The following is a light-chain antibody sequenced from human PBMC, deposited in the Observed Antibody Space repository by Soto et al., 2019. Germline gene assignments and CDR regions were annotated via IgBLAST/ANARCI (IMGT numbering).Light chain of an antibody. Sequence: DIQMTQSPSSLSASVGDRVTITCRASQSISGYLNWYQQKSGQAPKLLMYAASTLQSGVPSRFSGSGSGTDFTLTSSSMQPEDSATYYCQQTDSMPWTFGQGTKVEIK. CDR1: QSISGY. CDR3: QQTDSMPWT. J-gene: IGKJ1*01. V-gene: IGKV1-39*01. CDR2: AAS.